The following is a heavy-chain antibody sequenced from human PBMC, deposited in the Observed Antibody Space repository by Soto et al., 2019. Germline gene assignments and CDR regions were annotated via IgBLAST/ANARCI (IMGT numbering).Heavy chain of an antibody. CDR1: GFTLSSYG. CDR2: IWYDGDKK. J-gene: IGHJ4*02. D-gene: IGHD2-15*01. V-gene: IGHV3-33*01. Sequence: QVQLVESGGGVVQPGRSLRLSCAASGFTLSSYGMHWVRQAPGKGLEWVAVIWYDGDKKYYADSVKVRFTISRDESKTKVYLHMRLLTSLATGVYYCSRGSTGSKSVVVVPGIYFSAFDSRGEGTLVSFSS. CDR3: SRGSTGSKSVVVVPGIYFSAFDS.